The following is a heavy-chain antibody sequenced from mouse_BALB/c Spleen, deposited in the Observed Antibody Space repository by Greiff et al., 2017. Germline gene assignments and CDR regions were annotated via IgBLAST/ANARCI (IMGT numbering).Heavy chain of an antibody. Sequence: VQLKESGPSLVKPSQTLSLTCSVTGDSITSGYWNWIRKFPGNKLEYMGYISYSGSTYYNPSLKSRISITRDTSKNQYYLQLNSVTTEDTATYYCARSLNWDRGDYFDDWGQGTTLTVSS. CDR2: ISYSGST. V-gene: IGHV3-8*02. CDR1: GDSITSGY. J-gene: IGHJ2*01. D-gene: IGHD4-1*01. CDR3: ARSLNWDRGDYFDD.